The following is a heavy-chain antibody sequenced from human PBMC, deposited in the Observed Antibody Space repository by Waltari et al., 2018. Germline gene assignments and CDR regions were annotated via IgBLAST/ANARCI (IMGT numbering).Heavy chain of an antibody. Sequence: QLQLQESGPGLVKPSGTLSLTCAVPGEPVTNSFLWNWVRQPPGKGLEWIGQVHGSGRTNYNPSFASRVTISLEASTNQFSLKVTSATAADTAIYFCARDRGRGLYLETWGQGTLVTVTP. J-gene: IGHJ5*02. CDR2: VHGSGRT. CDR3: ARDRGRGLYLET. D-gene: IGHD2-15*01. CDR1: GEPVTNSFL. V-gene: IGHV4-4*02.